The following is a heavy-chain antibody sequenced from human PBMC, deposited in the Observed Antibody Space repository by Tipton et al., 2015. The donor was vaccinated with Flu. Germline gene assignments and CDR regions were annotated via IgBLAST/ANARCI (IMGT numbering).Heavy chain of an antibody. D-gene: IGHD3-9*01. V-gene: IGHV1-2*02. CDR2: IIPNSGGT. CDR3: AGGYYDILTGAYQDAFDI. CDR1: GYTFTGYY. J-gene: IGHJ3*02. Sequence: QSGAEVKNPGASLKVSCKASGYTFTGYYINWVRQAPGQGLEWMGWIIPNSGGTNYAQKFQGRVTMTRDTSISTAYMELSRLRSDDTAGYYCAGGYYDILTGAYQDAFDIWGQGTMVTVSS.